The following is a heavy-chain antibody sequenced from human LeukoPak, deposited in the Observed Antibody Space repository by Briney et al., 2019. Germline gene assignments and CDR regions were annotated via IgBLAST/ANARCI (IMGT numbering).Heavy chain of an antibody. D-gene: IGHD1-26*01. V-gene: IGHV1-8*01. CDR2: MNPNSGNT. J-gene: IGHJ4*02. CDR3: ARDSLGGSYYLHTPLDY. Sequence: EASVKVSCKASGYTFTSYDINWVRQATGQGLEWMGWMNPNSGNTGYAQKFQGRVTMTRNTSISTAYMELSSLRSEDTAVYYCARDSLGGSYYLHTPLDYWGQGTLVTVSS. CDR1: GYTFTSYD.